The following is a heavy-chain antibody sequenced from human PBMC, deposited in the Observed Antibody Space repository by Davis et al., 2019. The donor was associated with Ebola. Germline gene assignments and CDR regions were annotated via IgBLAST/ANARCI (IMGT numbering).Heavy chain of an antibody. J-gene: IGHJ6*03. Sequence: PSETLPLTCTVSGGSISSYYWSWIRQPPGKGLEWMGEINHSGSTNYNPSLKSRVTISVDTSKNQFSLKLSSVTAADTAVYYCARGSITMVRGVIEYYYYYYMDVWGKGTTVTVSS. CDR1: GGSISSYY. CDR3: ARGSITMVRGVIEYYYYYYMDV. CDR2: INHSGST. V-gene: IGHV4-34*01. D-gene: IGHD3-10*01.